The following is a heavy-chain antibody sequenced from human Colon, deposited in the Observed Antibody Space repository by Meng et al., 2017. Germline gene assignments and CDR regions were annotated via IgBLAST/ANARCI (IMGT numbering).Heavy chain of an antibody. J-gene: IGHJ4*02. Sequence: QVQLQESGPGLVKPSGTLSLTCTVSGDSISSVNWWTWVRQSPGKGLEWIGEIYQSGITNYNPSLKSRVTMSLDKSKNTFSLNLSSVTAADTAFYYCARSPIRNRSFDSWGQGTLVTVSS. D-gene: IGHD1/OR15-1a*01. CDR2: IYQSGIT. CDR3: ARSPIRNRSFDS. CDR1: GDSISSVNW. V-gene: IGHV4-4*02.